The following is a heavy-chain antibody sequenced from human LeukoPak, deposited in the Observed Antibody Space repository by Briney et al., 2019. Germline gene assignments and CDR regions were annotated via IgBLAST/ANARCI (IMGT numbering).Heavy chain of an antibody. CDR1: GYTFSNYF. Sequence: ASVKVSCTASGYTFSNYFIHWVRQAPGQGLEWMGIINPDGGSTSYAQRFQGRVSMTRDTSTSTVYMELSSLRSEDTAVYYCARGVAPMQMAVMGGLDNWGQGTLVTVSS. CDR2: INPDGGST. J-gene: IGHJ4*02. V-gene: IGHV1-46*01. D-gene: IGHD2-2*01. CDR3: ARGVAPMQMAVMGGLDN.